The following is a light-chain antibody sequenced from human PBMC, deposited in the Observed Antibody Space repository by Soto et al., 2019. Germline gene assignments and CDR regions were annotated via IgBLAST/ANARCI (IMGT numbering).Light chain of an antibody. CDR1: SSDVGGYNY. CDR3: SSYAGNNIHYV. CDR2: EVS. V-gene: IGLV2-8*01. Sequence: QSALTQPPSASGSPGQSVTISCTGTSSDVGGYNYVSWYQHHPGKAPKLIIFEVSKRPSGVPDRFSGSKSGNTASLTVSGLQAEDEADYYCSSYAGNNIHYVFGAGTRSSS. J-gene: IGLJ1*01.